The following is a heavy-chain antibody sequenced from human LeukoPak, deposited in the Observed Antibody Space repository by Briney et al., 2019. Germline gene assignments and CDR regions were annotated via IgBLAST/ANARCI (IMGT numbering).Heavy chain of an antibody. CDR1: GGSISSYY. D-gene: IGHD2-2*02. CDR2: IYTSGST. J-gene: IGHJ5*02. Sequence: SETLSLTCTVSGGSISSYYWSWIRQPAGKGLEWIGRIYTSGSTNYNPSLRSRVTMSVDTSKNQFSLKLTSVTAADTAVYYCARAGYCSSSSCYTSYWFDPWGQGTLVTVSS. V-gene: IGHV4-4*07. CDR3: ARAGYCSSSSCYTSYWFDP.